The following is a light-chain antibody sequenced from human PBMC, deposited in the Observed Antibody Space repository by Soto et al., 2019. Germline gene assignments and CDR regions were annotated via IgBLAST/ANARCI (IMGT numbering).Light chain of an antibody. V-gene: IGKV3-20*01. CDR3: QQYYNWPRT. Sequence: EIVLTQSPGTLSLSPGERATLSFRASQSVSSSYLAWYQQKPGQAPRLLIYGASSRATGIPDRFSGSGSGTEFTLSISSLQSEDFAVYYCQQYYNWPRTFGQGTKVDI. J-gene: IGKJ1*01. CDR1: QSVSSSY. CDR2: GAS.